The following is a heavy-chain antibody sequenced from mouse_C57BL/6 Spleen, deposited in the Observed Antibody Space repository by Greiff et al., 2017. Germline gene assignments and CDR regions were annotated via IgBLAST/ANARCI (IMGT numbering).Heavy chain of an antibody. V-gene: IGHV1-69*01. Sequence: QVQLQQSGAELVMPGASVKLSCKASGYTFTSYWMHWVKQRPGQGLEWIGEIDPSDSYTNYNQKFKGKSTLTVDKSSSTAYMQLSSLTSEDSAVYYCARSPDGYVYYYAMDYWGQGTSVTVSS. CDR2: IDPSDSYT. CDR3: ARSPDGYVYYYAMDY. J-gene: IGHJ4*01. CDR1: GYTFTSYW. D-gene: IGHD2-3*01.